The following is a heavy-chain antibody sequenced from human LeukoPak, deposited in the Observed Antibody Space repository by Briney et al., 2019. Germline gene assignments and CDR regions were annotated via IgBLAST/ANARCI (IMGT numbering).Heavy chain of an antibody. Sequence: GGSLRLSCAASGSTFSTYAMSWVRQAPGKGLEWVSAISGSGVSTYYADSVKGRFTISRDNSKYTLYLQMNSLRAEDTAVYYCAKDAHCSGGSCYSAYGYWGQGTLVTVSS. V-gene: IGHV3-23*01. J-gene: IGHJ4*02. CDR1: GSTFSTYA. CDR2: ISGSGVST. D-gene: IGHD2-15*01. CDR3: AKDAHCSGGSCYSAYGY.